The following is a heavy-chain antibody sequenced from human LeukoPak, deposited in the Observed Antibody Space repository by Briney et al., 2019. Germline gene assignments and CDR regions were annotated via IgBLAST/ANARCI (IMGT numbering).Heavy chain of an antibody. CDR3: ARVGLPNFVVPAANKQNTYFYYMDV. J-gene: IGHJ6*03. CDR1: GGSFSGYY. CDR2: INHSGST. Sequence: KPSETLSLTCAVYGGSFSGYYWSWIRQPPGKGLEWIGEINHSGSTNYSPSLKSRVTMSVDTSKNKFSLKLSSVTAADTAMYYCARVGLPNFVVPAANKQNTYFYYMDVWDTGTTVTVSS. D-gene: IGHD2-2*01. V-gene: IGHV4-34*01.